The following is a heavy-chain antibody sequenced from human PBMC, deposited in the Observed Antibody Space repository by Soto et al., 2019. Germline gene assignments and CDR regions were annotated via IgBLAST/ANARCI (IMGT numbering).Heavy chain of an antibody. Sequence: QVQLRQWGAGLLKPSETLSLTCAVYGGSFSGYYWSWIRQPPGKGLEWIGEINHSGSTNYNPSLKSRVTISVDTSKIQFSLKLSSVTAADTALYYCARVRTSVGYCSGGSCYALDYWGQGTLVTVSS. D-gene: IGHD2-15*01. CDR1: GGSFSGYY. V-gene: IGHV4-34*01. CDR2: INHSGST. J-gene: IGHJ4*02. CDR3: ARVRTSVGYCSGGSCYALDY.